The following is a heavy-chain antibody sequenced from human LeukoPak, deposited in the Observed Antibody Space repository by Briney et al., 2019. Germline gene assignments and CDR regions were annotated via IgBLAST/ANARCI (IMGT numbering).Heavy chain of an antibody. CDR2: IYSGGST. J-gene: IGHJ4*02. D-gene: IGHD6-13*01. Sequence: GGSLRLSCAASGFTFSSYAMSWVRQAPGKGLEWVSVIYSGGSTYYADSVKGRFTISRDNSKNTLYLQMNSLRAEDTAVYYCARGRIAAAGAAFDYWGQGTLVTVSS. V-gene: IGHV3-53*01. CDR1: GFTFSSYA. CDR3: ARGRIAAAGAAFDY.